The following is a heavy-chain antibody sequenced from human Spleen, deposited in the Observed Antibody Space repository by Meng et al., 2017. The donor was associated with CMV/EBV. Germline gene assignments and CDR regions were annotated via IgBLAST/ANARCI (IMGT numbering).Heavy chain of an antibody. CDR2: IIPIFGTA. CDR1: GGTFSSYA. V-gene: IGHV1-69*05. J-gene: IGHJ3*02. D-gene: IGHD2-2*01. CDR3: ARDSVVPAARHAFDI. Sequence: SVKVSCKASGGTFSSYAISWVRQAPGQGLEWMGGIIPIFGTANYAQKFQGRVTITTDESTSTAYMELSSPRSEDTAVYYCARDSVVPAARHAFDIWGQGTMVTVSS.